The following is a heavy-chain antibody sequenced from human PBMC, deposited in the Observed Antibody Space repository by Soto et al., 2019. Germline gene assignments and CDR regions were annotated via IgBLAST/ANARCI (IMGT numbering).Heavy chain of an antibody. CDR3: AKDPTYDYGYFDS. CDR1: GFTFRSYA. V-gene: IGHV3-23*01. J-gene: IGHJ4*02. CDR2: ITASIGNT. D-gene: IGHD4-17*01. Sequence: GGSLRPSLGAFGFTFRSYAMTWGPKAPGWGVEMVSIITASIGNTYYAASVNGRITISSDNSKRTVYLHMSSLRAEDTAIYYCAKDPTYDYGYFDSWGQGTLVTVSS.